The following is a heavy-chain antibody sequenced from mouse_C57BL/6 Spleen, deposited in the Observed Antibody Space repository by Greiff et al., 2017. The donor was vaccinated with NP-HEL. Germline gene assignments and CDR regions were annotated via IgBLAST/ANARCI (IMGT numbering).Heavy chain of an antibody. CDR3: ARWGTTVVGAMDY. CDR1: GYTFTDYN. CDR2: INPNNGGT. V-gene: IGHV1-22*01. J-gene: IGHJ4*01. D-gene: IGHD1-1*01. Sequence: DVQLQESGPELVKPGASVKMSCKASGYTFTDYNMHWVKQSHGKSLEWIGYINPNNGGTSYNQKFKGKATLTVNKSSSTAYMELRSLTSEDSAVYYCARWGTTVVGAMDYWGQGTSVTVSS.